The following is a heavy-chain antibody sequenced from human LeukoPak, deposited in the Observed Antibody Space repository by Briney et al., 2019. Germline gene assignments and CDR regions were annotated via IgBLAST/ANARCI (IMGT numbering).Heavy chain of an antibody. Sequence: APVKVSCKASGYTFTSYGISWVRQAPGQGLEWMGWISAYNGNTNYAQKLQGRVTMTTDTSTSTAYMELRSLRSDDTAVYYCARDGSPRVGARLAGDYWGQGTLVTVSS. CDR1: GYTFTSYG. J-gene: IGHJ4*02. V-gene: IGHV1-18*01. CDR2: ISAYNGNT. CDR3: ARDGSPRVGARLAGDY. D-gene: IGHD3-16*01.